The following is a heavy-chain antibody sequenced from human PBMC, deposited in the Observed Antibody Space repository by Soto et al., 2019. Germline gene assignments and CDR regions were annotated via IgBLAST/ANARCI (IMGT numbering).Heavy chain of an antibody. CDR2: ISSNGVGT. J-gene: IGHJ6*03. CDR3: ARGALPDFYYMDV. Sequence: EVQLAESGGGLAQPGGSLRLSCAASGFTLSGYAMDWVRQAPGKGLEYVSGISSNGVGTYYANSVQGRFTISRDNFKNTVYLQMGSLRPEDMAVYYRARGALPDFYYMDVWGKGTTVTVSS. CDR1: GFTLSGYA. V-gene: IGHV3-64*01.